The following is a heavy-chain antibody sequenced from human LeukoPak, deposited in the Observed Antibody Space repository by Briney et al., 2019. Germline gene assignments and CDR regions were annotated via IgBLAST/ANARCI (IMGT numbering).Heavy chain of an antibody. CDR1: GYSISSGYY. CDR3: ARHKYSSGWPPEGAFDI. Sequence: SETLSLTCTVSGYSISSGYYWGWIRQPPGKGLEWIGSIYHSGNTYYNPFLKSRVTISVDTSKNQFSLKLSSVTAADTAVYYCARHKYSSGWPPEGAFDIWGQGTMVTVSS. V-gene: IGHV4-38-2*02. J-gene: IGHJ3*02. CDR2: IYHSGNT. D-gene: IGHD6-19*01.